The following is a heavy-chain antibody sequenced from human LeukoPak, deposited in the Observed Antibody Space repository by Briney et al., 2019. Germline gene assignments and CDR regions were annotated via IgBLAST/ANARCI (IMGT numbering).Heavy chain of an antibody. V-gene: IGHV3-7*01. Sequence: GGSLRLSCAASGFTFSSYWMSWVRQAPGKGLEWVANIKQDGSEKYYVDSVKGRFTISRDNAKNSLYLQMNSLRAEDTAVYYCARGYYDFWSGYYHFDYWGQGTLVTVSS. D-gene: IGHD3-3*01. CDR2: IKQDGSEK. J-gene: IGHJ4*02. CDR1: GFTFSSYW. CDR3: ARGYYDFWSGYYHFDY.